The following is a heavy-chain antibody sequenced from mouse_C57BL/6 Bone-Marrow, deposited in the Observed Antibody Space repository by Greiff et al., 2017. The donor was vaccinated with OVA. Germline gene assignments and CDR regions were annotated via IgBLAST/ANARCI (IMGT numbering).Heavy chain of an antibody. J-gene: IGHJ2*01. CDR2: INPNNGGT. V-gene: IGHV1-26*01. Sequence: EVQLQQSGPELVKPGASVKISCKASGYTFTDYYMNWVKQSHGKSLEWIGDINPNNGGTIYNQKFKGKATLTVDKSSSTAYMELRSLTSEDTAVYYCARHFDYWGQGTTLTVAS. CDR3: ARHFDY. CDR1: GYTFTDYY.